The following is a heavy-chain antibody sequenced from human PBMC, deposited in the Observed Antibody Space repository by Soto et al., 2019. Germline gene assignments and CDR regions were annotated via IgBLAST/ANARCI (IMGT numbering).Heavy chain of an antibody. V-gene: IGHV3-72*01. CDR2: TRNKANSYTT. Sequence: PGGSLRLSCASSGFTFSDHYMDWVRQAPGKGLEWVGRTRNKANSYTTEYAASVKGRFTISRDDSKNSLYLQMNSLKTEDTAVYDCARCGGVGATAYYYGMYVCGQGTMVTVSS. CDR3: ARCGGVGATAYYYGMYV. D-gene: IGHD1-26*01. CDR1: GFTFSDHY. J-gene: IGHJ6*02.